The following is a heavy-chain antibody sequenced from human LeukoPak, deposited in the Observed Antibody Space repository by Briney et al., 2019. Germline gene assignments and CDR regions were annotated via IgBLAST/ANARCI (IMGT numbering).Heavy chain of an antibody. Sequence: PSETLSLTCTVSGGSISSYYWSWIRQPPGKGLEWIGYIYYSGSTNYNPSLKSRVTISVDTSKNQFSLKLSSVTAADTAVYYCARDMGPGYSSGWYSIDHWGQGTLVTVSS. D-gene: IGHD6-19*01. CDR2: IYYSGST. J-gene: IGHJ4*02. V-gene: IGHV4-59*01. CDR3: ARDMGPGYSSGWYSIDH. CDR1: GGSISSYY.